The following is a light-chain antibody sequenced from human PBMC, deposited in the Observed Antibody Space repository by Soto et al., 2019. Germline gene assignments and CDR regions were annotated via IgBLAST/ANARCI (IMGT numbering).Light chain of an antibody. V-gene: IGKV1-8*01. J-gene: IGKJ2*01. Sequence: AIRMTQSPSSLSASTGDRVTITCRASQGISSYLAWYQQKPGKAPKLLIYAASTLQSGVPSRFSGSGSGTDFTLTISCLQSEDFATYYCQQYYSYMYTFRQGTKLEIK. CDR1: QGISSY. CDR2: AAS. CDR3: QQYYSYMYT.